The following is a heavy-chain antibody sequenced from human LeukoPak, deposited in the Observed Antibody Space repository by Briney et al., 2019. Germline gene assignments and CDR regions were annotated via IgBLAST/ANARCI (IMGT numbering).Heavy chain of an antibody. CDR3: ARGGYSYGPLDNYFDY. J-gene: IGHJ4*02. D-gene: IGHD5-18*01. CDR2: ISSSSSYI. V-gene: IGHV3-21*01. CDR1: GFTFSSYS. Sequence: GGSLRLSCAASGFTFSSYSMNWVRQAPGKGLEWVSSISSSSSYIYYADSVKGRFTISRDNAKNSLYLQMNSLRAEDTAVYYCARGGYSYGPLDNYFDYWGQGTLVTVSS.